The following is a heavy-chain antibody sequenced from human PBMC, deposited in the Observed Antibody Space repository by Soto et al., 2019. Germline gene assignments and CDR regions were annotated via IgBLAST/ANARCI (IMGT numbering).Heavy chain of an antibody. CDR1: RGSISSGTNY. CDR3: ATHEAGWYFDS. Sequence: SETLSLTCPVSRGSISSGTNYWAWIRQPPGKGLEWIANIYYSGSTFYTPSVKSRVTISLDTSKNQFSLKLRSVTAADTAVYYCATHEAGWYFDSLGQGTLVTVS. CDR2: IYYSGST. J-gene: IGHJ4*02. D-gene: IGHD6-25*01. V-gene: IGHV4-39*01.